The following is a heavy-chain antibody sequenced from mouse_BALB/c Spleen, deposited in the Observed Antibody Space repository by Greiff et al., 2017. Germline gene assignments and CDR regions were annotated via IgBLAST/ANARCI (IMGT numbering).Heavy chain of an antibody. CDR2: IYPGDGST. CDR3: ASYYRYAMDY. V-gene: IGHV1S56*01. CDR1: GYTFTSYY. Sequence: QVQLQQSGPELVKPGASVKMSCKASGYTFTSYYIHWVKQRPGQGLEWIGWIYPGDGSTKYNEKFKGKTTLTEDKSSSTAYMLLSSLTSEDSAIYFCASYYRYAMDYWGQGTSVTVSS. J-gene: IGHJ4*01. D-gene: IGHD2-14*01.